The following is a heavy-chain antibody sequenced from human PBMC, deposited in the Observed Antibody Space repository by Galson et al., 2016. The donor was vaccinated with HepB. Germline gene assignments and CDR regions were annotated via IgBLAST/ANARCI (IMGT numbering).Heavy chain of an antibody. D-gene: IGHD6-19*01. CDR2: VSGSGAST. CDR1: GFTFSSYA. CDR3: AKGGGAVAGYYFDY. V-gene: IGHV3-23*01. Sequence: SLRLSCAASGFTFSSYAMSWVRQAPGKGLEWVSTVSGSGASTDYADSVKGRFTISRDNSKNTLYLQMNSLRAEDTAVYYCAKGGGAVAGYYFDYWGQGTLVTVSS. J-gene: IGHJ4*02.